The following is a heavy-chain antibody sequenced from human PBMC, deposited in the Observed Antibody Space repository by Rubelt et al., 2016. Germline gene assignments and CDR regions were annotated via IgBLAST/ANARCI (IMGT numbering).Heavy chain of an antibody. J-gene: IGHJ6*02. CDR1: GGSISSYY. D-gene: IGHD2-8*01. V-gene: IGHV4-59*01. CDR2: IYYSGST. Sequence: QVQLQESGPGLVKPSETLSLTCTVSGGSISSYYWSWIRQPPGKGLEWIGYIYYSGSTNYNPSLKSRVTISVDTSKNQFSLKLSAVTAADTAVYYCAKSRYCTTISCFYYYGMDVWGQGTTVTVSS. CDR3: AKSRYCTTISCFYYYGMDV.